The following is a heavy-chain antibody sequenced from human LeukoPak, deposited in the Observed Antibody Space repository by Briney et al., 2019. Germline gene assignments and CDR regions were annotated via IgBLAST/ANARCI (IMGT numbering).Heavy chain of an antibody. CDR2: IYGDGDK. V-gene: IGHV2-5*02. CDR3: AHRPGRGIPAAH. J-gene: IGHJ4*02. CDR1: GFSLSTSGVN. Sequence: ESGPTLVKPTQTLTLTCTFSGFSLSTSGVNVGWIRQPPGKALEWLALIYGDGDKLYSPSLMSRLTITKDTSKNQVVLTMTNMDPVDTRTYYSAHRPGRGIPAAHWGQGTLVTVSS. D-gene: IGHD2-21*01.